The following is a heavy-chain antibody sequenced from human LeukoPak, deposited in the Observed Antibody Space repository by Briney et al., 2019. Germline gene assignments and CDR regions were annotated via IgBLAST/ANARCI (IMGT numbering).Heavy chain of an antibody. CDR1: GFTFSSYE. Sequence: GGSLRLSCAASGFTFSSYEMNWVRQAPGKGLEWVSYISSSGSTIYYADSVKGRFTISRDNAKNSLYLQMNSLRAEDTAVYYCAHVNPPGIAVADYWGQGTLVTVSS. V-gene: IGHV3-48*03. D-gene: IGHD6-19*01. CDR2: ISSSGSTI. CDR3: AHVNPPGIAVADY. J-gene: IGHJ4*02.